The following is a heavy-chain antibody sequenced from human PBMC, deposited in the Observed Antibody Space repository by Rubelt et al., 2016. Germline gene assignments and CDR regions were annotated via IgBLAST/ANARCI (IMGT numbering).Heavy chain of an antibody. V-gene: IGHV3-15*07. J-gene: IGHJ3*02. CDR2: IKSKTDGGTT. D-gene: IGHD3-9*01. Sequence: GKGLEWVGRIKSKTDGGTTDYAAPVKGRFTISRDDSKNTLYLQMNSLKTEETAVYYCTTLGYYDILTGTGDAFDIWGQGTMVTVSS. CDR3: TTLGYYDILTGTGDAFDI.